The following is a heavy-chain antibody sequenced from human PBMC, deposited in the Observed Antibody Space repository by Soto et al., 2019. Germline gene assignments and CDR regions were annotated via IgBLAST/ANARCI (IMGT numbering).Heavy chain of an antibody. J-gene: IGHJ6*02. CDR1: GGSFSDYY. V-gene: IGHV4-34*01. CDR2: VSLSGST. D-gene: IGHD3-10*01. CDR3: ARGLRASFGVRLSYYYYGMDV. Sequence: NPSETLSLTCAVYGGSFSDYYWGWIRQSPEKGLEWIGEVSLSGSTNYNPSLKSRVTVSVDTSKTQFSLRLSSLTAADTAVYYCARGLRASFGVRLSYYYYGMDVWGQGXTVTVSS.